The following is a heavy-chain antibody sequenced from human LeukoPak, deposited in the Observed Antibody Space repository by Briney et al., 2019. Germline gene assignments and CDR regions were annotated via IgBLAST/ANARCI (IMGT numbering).Heavy chain of an antibody. V-gene: IGHV4-38-2*02. J-gene: IGHJ4*02. CDR1: GYSISSGYY. CDR3: ARDYPKGGGYEYTPFDY. D-gene: IGHD5-12*01. CDR2: IYHSGST. Sequence: PSETLSLTCTVSGYSISSGYYWGWIRQPPGKGLEWIGSIYHSGSTYYNPSLKSRVTISVDTSKNQFPLKLSSVTAADTAVYYCARDYPKGGGYEYTPFDYWGQGTLVTVSS.